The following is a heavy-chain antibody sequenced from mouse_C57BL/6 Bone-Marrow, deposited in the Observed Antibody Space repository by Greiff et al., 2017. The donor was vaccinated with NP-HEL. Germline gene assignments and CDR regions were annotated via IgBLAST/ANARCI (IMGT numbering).Heavy chain of an antibody. V-gene: IGHV1-78*01. CDR3: AREDDYDGRYYFDY. D-gene: IGHD2-4*01. J-gene: IGHJ2*01. CDR1: GYTFTDHT. Sequence: VQLQQSDAELVKPGASVKISCKVSGYTFTDHTLHWMKQRPEQGLEWIGYIYPRDGSTKYNENFKGKATLTADKSSSTAYMQLNSLTSEDSAVYFCAREDDYDGRYYFDYWGQGTTLTVSS. CDR2: IYPRDGST.